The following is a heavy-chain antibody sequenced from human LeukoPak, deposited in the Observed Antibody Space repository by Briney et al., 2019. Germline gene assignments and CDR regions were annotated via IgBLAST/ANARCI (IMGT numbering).Heavy chain of an antibody. CDR1: GFPFSSYS. CDR2: ISSSSSYI. V-gene: IGHV3-21*01. CDR3: ARSGTAAGTGFDY. J-gene: IGHJ4*02. Sequence: GGPLRLSCAASGFPFSSYSMNWVRQAPGKGLECVSSISSSSSYIYYAHSVKGRSTISRDNAKNSLYLQMNSLRAEDTAVYYCARSGTAAGTGFDYWGQGTLVTVSS. D-gene: IGHD6-13*01.